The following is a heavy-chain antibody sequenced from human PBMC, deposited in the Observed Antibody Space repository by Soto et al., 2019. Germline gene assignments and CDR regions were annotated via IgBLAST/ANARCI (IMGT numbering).Heavy chain of an antibody. D-gene: IGHD6-19*01. Sequence: PSETLSLTCTVSGGSISSYYWSWIRQPPGKGLEWIGEINHSGSTNYNPSLKSRVTISVDTSKNQFSLKLSSVTAADTAVYYCARGYRGSIAVAGTDYYYGMDVWGQGT. CDR3: ARGYRGSIAVAGTDYYYGMDV. J-gene: IGHJ6*02. V-gene: IGHV4-34*01. CDR1: GGSISSYY. CDR2: INHSGST.